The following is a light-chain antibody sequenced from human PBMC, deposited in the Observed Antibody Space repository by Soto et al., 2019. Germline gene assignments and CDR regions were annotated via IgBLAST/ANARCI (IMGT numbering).Light chain of an antibody. CDR1: SSDVGGYEY. Sequence: QSALTQPASVSGSPGQSITISCTGTSSDVGGYEYVSWYQQYPGKAPKLMIYEVNNRPSGVSHRFSGSKSGNTASLTISGLQAEDEADYYCSSYADSANYVFGTAPKVTVL. CDR2: EVN. V-gene: IGLV2-14*01. J-gene: IGLJ1*01. CDR3: SSYADSANYV.